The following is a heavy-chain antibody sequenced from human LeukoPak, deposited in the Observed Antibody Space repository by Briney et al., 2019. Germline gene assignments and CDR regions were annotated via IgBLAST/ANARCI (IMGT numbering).Heavy chain of an antibody. CDR2: INSDGSST. J-gene: IGHJ4*02. CDR3: GRELDWLPTLDY. V-gene: IGHV3-74*01. Sequence: PGGGLRLSCAASGFTFSNYWMHWVRQAPGKGLVWVSRINSDGSSTRYADSVKGRFTISRDNAKNTLYLQMNSLRAEDTAVYYCGRELDWLPTLDYWGQGTLVTVT. D-gene: IGHD3-9*01. CDR1: GFTFSNYW.